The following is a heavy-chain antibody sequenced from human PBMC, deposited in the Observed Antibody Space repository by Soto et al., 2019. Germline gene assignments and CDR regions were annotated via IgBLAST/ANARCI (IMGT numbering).Heavy chain of an antibody. D-gene: IGHD3-10*01. Sequence: QVQLVQSGAEVKKPGSSVKVSCKASGGTFSSYTISWVRQAPGQGLEWMGRIIPILGIANYAQKFQGRVTITADKSTSTAYMELSSLRSEDTAVYYCARDLGNGVAFDIWGQGTMVTVSS. CDR3: ARDLGNGVAFDI. CDR2: IIPILGIA. J-gene: IGHJ3*02. V-gene: IGHV1-69*08. CDR1: GGTFSSYT.